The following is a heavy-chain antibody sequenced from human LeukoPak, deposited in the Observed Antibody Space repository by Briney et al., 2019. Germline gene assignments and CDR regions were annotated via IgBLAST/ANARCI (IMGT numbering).Heavy chain of an antibody. Sequence: ASGPTLVNPTQTLTLTCTFSGFSLSTSGVGVGWIRQPPGKALEWLALIYWDDDKRYSPSLKSRLTITKDTSKNQVVLTMTNMDPVDTATYYCAHRSIASAGRDSDFDIWGQGTMVTVSS. CDR1: GFSLSTSGVG. V-gene: IGHV2-5*02. CDR3: AHRSIASAGRDSDFDI. D-gene: IGHD6-6*01. J-gene: IGHJ3*02. CDR2: IYWDDDK.